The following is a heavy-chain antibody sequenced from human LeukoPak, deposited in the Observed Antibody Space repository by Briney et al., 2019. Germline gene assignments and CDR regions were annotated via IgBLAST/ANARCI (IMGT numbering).Heavy chain of an antibody. CDR3: ATAWETGGMITFGGAI. D-gene: IGHD3-16*01. J-gene: IGHJ4*02. CDR2: ISGSGGST. Sequence: GGSLRLSCAASGFTFSSYAMSWVRQAPGKGLEWVSAISGSGGSTYYADSVKGRFTISRDNSKNTLYLQMNSLRAEDTAVYYCATAWETGGMITFGGAIWGQGTLVTVSS. V-gene: IGHV3-23*01. CDR1: GFTFSSYA.